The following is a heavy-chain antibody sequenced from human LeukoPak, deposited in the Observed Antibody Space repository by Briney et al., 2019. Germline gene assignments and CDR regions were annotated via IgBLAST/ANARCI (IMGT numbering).Heavy chain of an antibody. CDR3: ARDPSNSSGWRVFFDY. CDR1: GDMFTKFA. Sequence: SVKVSCTASGDMFTKFAIGWVRQAPGQGLEWMGWVSTYNGDTIYTQTFQGRVTVTKDSSASIVYIDLRTLRCDETAVYYCARDPSNSSGWRVFFDYWGQGAPVTVSS. D-gene: IGHD6-19*01. CDR2: VSTYNGDT. J-gene: IGHJ4*02. V-gene: IGHV1-18*01.